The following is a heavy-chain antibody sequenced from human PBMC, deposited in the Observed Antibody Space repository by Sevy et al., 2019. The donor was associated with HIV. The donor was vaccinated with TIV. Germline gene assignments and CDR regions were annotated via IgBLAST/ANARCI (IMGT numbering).Heavy chain of an antibody. D-gene: IGHD3-10*01. CDR3: SRGNPPGGF. CDR2: ISGYSGNI. CDR1: GYSFSNYG. Sequence: ASVKVSCKASGYSFSNYGITWVRQAPGQGLEWMGWISGYSGNIRYSPKVQGRLTMTSDTSTSTAYMELTSLKSDDTATYYCSRGNPPGGFWGHGTLVTVSS. J-gene: IGHJ4*01. V-gene: IGHV1-18*01.